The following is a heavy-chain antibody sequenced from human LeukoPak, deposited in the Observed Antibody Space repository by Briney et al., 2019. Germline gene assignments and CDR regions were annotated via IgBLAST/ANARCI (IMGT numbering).Heavy chain of an antibody. V-gene: IGHV3-74*03. J-gene: IGHJ4*02. CDR3: ATRDLMVTGLGY. D-gene: IGHD2-21*02. CDR2: INGDGSTT. Sequence: GGSLRLSCTASGFTFSFYWMHWVRQVPGKELVWVSRINGDGSTTQYAESVKGRFTISRDNAMSTLYLDLSSLTAEDTAVYYCATRDLMVTGLGYWGQGTLVSVSS. CDR1: GFTFSFYW.